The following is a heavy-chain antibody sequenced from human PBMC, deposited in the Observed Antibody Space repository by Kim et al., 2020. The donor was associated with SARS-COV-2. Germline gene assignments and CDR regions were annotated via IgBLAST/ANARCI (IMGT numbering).Heavy chain of an antibody. Sequence: EYAASVKGRFTISRDDSENTAYLQMNSLRSDDTAVYYCTRHKDGYVFNFDCWGQGTLVTVSS. V-gene: IGHV3-73*01. CDR3: TRHKDGYVFNFDC. J-gene: IGHJ4*02. D-gene: IGHD1-1*01.